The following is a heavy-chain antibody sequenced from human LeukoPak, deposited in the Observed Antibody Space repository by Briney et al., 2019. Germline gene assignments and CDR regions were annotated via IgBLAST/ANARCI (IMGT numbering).Heavy chain of an antibody. J-gene: IGHJ3*02. CDR2: IKTKTGGGTT. Sequence: GGSLRLSCAASGFTFSNAWMNWVRQAPGKGLEWVGRIKTKTGGGTTDYAAPVKGRFTTSRDDSKNTLYLQMNSLKTEDTAVYYCTTNDAFDIWGQGTMVTASS. CDR1: GFTFSNAW. V-gene: IGHV3-15*01. CDR3: TTNDAFDI.